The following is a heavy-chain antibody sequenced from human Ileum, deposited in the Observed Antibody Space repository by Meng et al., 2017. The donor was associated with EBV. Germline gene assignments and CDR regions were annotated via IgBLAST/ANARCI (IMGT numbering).Heavy chain of an antibody. Sequence: QVRLKQWGTGLLKPSETRSLTCAVYGGSFNDYYWTWLRQPPGKGLEWIGEIDQSGYTKFNPSLSSRATISRDTSNNQFSLRLNSVTAADTALYYCARYGRCNGNSFYCFDPWGQGTLVTVSS. CDR2: IDQSGYT. V-gene: IGHV4-34*01. CDR1: GGSFNDYY. CDR3: ARYGRCNGNSFYCFDP. J-gene: IGHJ5*02. D-gene: IGHD4-23*01.